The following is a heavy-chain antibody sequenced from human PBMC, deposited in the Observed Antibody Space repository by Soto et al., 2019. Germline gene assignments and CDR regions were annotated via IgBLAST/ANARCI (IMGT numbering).Heavy chain of an antibody. CDR3: ARVPSDYSDAFDI. CDR1: GGSISSSSYY. D-gene: IGHD4-4*01. V-gene: IGHV4-61*05. Sequence: SETLSLTCTVSGGSISSSSYYWGWIRQPPGKGLEWIGYIYYSGSTNYNPSLKSRVTISVDTSKNQFSLKLSSVTAADTAVYYCARVPSDYSDAFDIWGQGTMVTVSS. J-gene: IGHJ3*02. CDR2: IYYSGST.